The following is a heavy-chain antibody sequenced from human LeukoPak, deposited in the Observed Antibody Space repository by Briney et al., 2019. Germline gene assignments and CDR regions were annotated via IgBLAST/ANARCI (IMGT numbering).Heavy chain of an antibody. CDR1: GGSISSSSYY. V-gene: IGHV4-39*01. CDR3: ARHVRYVSNAFDI. Sequence: SETLSLTCTVSGGSISSSSYYWGWIRQPPGKGLEWIGSIYYSGSTYYNPSLKSRVTISVDTSKNQFSLKLSSVTAADTAVYYCARHVRYVSNAFDIWGQGTMVTVSS. D-gene: IGHD3-10*02. CDR2: IYYSGST. J-gene: IGHJ3*02.